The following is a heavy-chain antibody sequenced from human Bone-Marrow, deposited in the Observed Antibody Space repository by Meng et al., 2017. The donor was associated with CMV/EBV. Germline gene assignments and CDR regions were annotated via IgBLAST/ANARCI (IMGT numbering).Heavy chain of an antibody. CDR1: GGTFSSYT. Sequence: ASVKVSCKASGGTFSSYTISWVRQAPGQGLEWMGWINPNSGGTNYAQNFQGRVTMSSDTSISTAYMELSRLRSDDTAVYYCPRAHYYYNMDVWGQGTTVTVSS. J-gene: IGHJ6*02. V-gene: IGHV1-2*02. CDR3: PRAHYYYNMDV. CDR2: INPNSGGT.